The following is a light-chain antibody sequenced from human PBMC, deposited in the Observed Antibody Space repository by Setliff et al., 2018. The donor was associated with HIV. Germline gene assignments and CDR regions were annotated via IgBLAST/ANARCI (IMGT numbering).Light chain of an antibody. CDR3: SSYTSSSTLYV. CDR1: ISDVGGFNY. Sequence: QSALAQPASVSGSPGQSITISCTGTISDVGGFNYVSWYQQHPGKAPKLMIYEVSNRPSWISNRFSGSKSANTASLTISGLQAEDEADYYCSSYTSSSTLYVFGTGTKVTVL. V-gene: IGLV2-14*01. J-gene: IGLJ1*01. CDR2: EVS.